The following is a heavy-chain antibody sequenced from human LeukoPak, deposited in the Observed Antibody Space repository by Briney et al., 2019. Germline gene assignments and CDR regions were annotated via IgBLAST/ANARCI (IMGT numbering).Heavy chain of an antibody. V-gene: IGHV3-30*02. CDR2: IRYDGSDK. CDR1: GFAFSNYD. CDR3: ARDPNGDYIGAFGM. Sequence: PGGSLRLSCAASGFAFSNYDMHWVRQAPGKGLEWVVFIRYDGSDKYYADSVQGRFAISRDNSKNTLYLQMNSLRAEDTAVYFCARDPNGDYIGAFGMWGRGTMVSVSS. J-gene: IGHJ3*02. D-gene: IGHD4-17*01.